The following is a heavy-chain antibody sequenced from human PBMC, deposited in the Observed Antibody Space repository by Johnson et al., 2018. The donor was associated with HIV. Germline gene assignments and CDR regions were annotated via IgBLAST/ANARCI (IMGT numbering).Heavy chain of an antibody. CDR2: IYSGGST. V-gene: IGHV3-53*01. CDR1: GFTVSSNY. Sequence: VQLVESGGGLVQPGGSLRLSCAASGFTVSSNYMSWVRQAPGKGLEWVSVIYSGGSTYYADSVKGRCTISRDNSKNTLHLQMKSLRAEDPAGYYCARILVGTMVRGVSLHDAFDIWGQGTMVTVSS. D-gene: IGHD3-10*01. J-gene: IGHJ3*02. CDR3: ARILVGTMVRGVSLHDAFDI.